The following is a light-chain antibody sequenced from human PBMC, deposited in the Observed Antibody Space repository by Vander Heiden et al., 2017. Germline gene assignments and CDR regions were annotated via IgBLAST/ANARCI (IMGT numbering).Light chain of an antibody. V-gene: IGKV3-11*01. Sequence: EIVLTQSPATLSLSPGERATLSCRASQSVSSYLAWYQQKPGQAPRLLIYDASNSATRIPARFSGSGSGTDFTLTISSLEPEDFAVYYCHQRSNWPLTFGGWTKVEIK. CDR3: HQRSNWPLT. CDR1: QSVSSY. CDR2: DAS. J-gene: IGKJ4*01.